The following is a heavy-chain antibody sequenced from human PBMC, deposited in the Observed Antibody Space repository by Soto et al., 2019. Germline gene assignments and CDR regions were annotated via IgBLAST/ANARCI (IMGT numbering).Heavy chain of an antibody. Sequence: PSETLSLTCSASGGSINNYYWSWIRQPPGKGLEFIGYIYYAGTTTYNPSLKSRVTISVDMSKNQFSLKLSSVTAADTAVYYCARLGGYYQALDSWGQGTLVTVSS. CDR2: IYYAGTT. CDR1: GGSINNYY. V-gene: IGHV4-59*08. D-gene: IGHD3-22*01. J-gene: IGHJ4*02. CDR3: ARLGGYYQALDS.